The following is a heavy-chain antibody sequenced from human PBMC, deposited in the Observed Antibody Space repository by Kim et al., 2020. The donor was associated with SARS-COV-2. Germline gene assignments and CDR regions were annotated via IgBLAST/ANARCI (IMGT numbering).Heavy chain of an antibody. V-gene: IGHV4-34*01. D-gene: IGHD2-2*01. J-gene: IGHJ5*02. CDR3: ARTVQLGFDP. Sequence: STNYNQSLKSRVTRSVDTSKNQFSLKLSSVTAADTAVYYCARTVQLGFDPWGQGTLVTVSS. CDR2: ST.